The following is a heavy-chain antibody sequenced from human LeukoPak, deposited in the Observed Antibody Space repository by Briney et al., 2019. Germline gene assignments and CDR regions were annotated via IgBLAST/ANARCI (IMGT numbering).Heavy chain of an antibody. V-gene: IGHV3-23*01. Sequence: GGSLRLSCAASGFTFSSYAMSWVRQAPGRGLEWVSAISGSGDSTYYADSVKGRFTISRDNAKNSLYLQMNSLRADDTAVYYCARGRTTIVSGTTIGAYWGQGTLVTVSS. CDR2: ISGSGDST. CDR1: GFTFSSYA. J-gene: IGHJ4*02. D-gene: IGHD2/OR15-2a*01. CDR3: ARGRTTIVSGTTIGAY.